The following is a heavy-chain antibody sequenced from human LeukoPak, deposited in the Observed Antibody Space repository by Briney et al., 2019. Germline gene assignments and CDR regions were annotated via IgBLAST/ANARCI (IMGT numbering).Heavy chain of an antibody. V-gene: IGHV4-59*01. CDR3: ARDPLDQGYVDY. CDR2: IYYSGST. D-gene: IGHD2-2*03. CDR1: GGSIGSYY. Sequence: SETLSLTCTVSGGSIGSYYWSWIRQPPGKGLEWIGYIYYSGSTNYNPSLKSRVTISVDTSKNQFSLKLSSVTAADTAVYYCARDPLDQGYVDYWGQGTLVTVSS. J-gene: IGHJ4*02.